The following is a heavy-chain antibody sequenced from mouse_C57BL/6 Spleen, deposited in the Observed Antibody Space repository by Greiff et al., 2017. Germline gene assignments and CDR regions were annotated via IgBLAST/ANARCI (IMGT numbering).Heavy chain of an antibody. CDR3: ARASCDYDGYYFDY. V-gene: IGHV1-80*01. CDR2: IYPGDGDT. J-gene: IGHJ2*01. Sequence: QVQLQQSGAELVKPGASVKISCKASGYAFSSYWMNWVKQRPGKGLEWIGQIYPGDGDTNYNGKFKGKATLTADTSSSTAYMQLSSLTSEDSAVYFCARASCDYDGYYFDYWGQGTTLTVSS. CDR1: GYAFSSYW. D-gene: IGHD2-4*01.